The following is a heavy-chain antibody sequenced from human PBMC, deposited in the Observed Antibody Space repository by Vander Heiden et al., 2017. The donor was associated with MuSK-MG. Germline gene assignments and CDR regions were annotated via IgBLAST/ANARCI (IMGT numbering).Heavy chain of an antibody. D-gene: IGHD3-3*01. CDR3: AREVPLRDFWSGYYGY. CDR2: INHSGST. J-gene: IGHJ4*02. Sequence: QVQLQQWGAGLLKPSETLSLTCAVYGGSFSGYYWSWIRQPPGKGLEWIGEINHSGSTNYNPSLKSRVTISVDTSKNQFALKLSSVTAAETAVYYCAREVPLRDFWSGYYGYWGQGTMVTVYS. V-gene: IGHV4-34*01. CDR1: GGSFSGYY.